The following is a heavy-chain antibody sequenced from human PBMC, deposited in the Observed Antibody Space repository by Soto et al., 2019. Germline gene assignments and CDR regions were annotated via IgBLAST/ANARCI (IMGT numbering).Heavy chain of an antibody. Sequence: ASVKVSCKASGYTFTSYAMHWVRQAPGQRLEWMGWINAGNGNTKYSQKFQGRVTITRDTSASTAYMELRSLKSEDTAVYYCARYDYNGYYFDYWGQGTLVTVSS. CDR3: ARYDYNGYYFDY. CDR2: INAGNGNT. D-gene: IGHD4-4*01. J-gene: IGHJ4*02. CDR1: GYTFTSYA. V-gene: IGHV1-3*01.